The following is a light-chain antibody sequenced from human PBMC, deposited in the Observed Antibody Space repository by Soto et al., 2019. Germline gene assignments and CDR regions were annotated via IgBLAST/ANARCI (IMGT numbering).Light chain of an antibody. J-gene: IGKJ3*01. Sequence: EVVLTQSPGTLSLSPGERVTLSCRASQTVTSDYLAWYQQKPGQTPRLLIYGASSRATGIPDRFSGSGSGTDFSLTISRLEPEDFAVYYCQQYGGVPFTFXPXXXXDV. CDR3: QQYGGVPFT. CDR2: GAS. V-gene: IGKV3-20*01. CDR1: QTVTSDY.